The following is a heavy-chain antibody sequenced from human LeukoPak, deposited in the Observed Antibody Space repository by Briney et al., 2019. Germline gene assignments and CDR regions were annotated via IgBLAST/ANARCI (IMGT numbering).Heavy chain of an antibody. D-gene: IGHD2-8*01. CDR1: GDSVSSNSAA. V-gene: IGHV6-1*01. CDR3: ASSIGYCSNGVCYEFDP. CDR2: TYYRSKWYN. Sequence: SQTLSLTCAISGDSVSSNSAAWNWIRQSPSRGLEWLGRTYYRSKWYNDYAVSVKSRIAINPDTSKNQFSLQLNSVTPEDTAVYYCASSIGYCSNGVCYEFDPWGQGTLVTVSS. J-gene: IGHJ5*02.